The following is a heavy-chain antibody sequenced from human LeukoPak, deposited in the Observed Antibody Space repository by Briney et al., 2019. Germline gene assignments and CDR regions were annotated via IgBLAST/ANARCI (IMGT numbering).Heavy chain of an antibody. J-gene: IGHJ4*02. D-gene: IGHD6-19*01. CDR2: IYSGGNT. CDR1: GFTVSSNY. Sequence: GGSLRLSCAASGFTVSSNYMRWVRQAPGKGLAWVSVIYSGGNTYYADSVQGRFTISRDDSKNTLYLQMNSLRAEDTAVYYCARDEGGWNFDYWGQGIMVTVS. V-gene: IGHV3-66*02. CDR3: ARDEGGWNFDY.